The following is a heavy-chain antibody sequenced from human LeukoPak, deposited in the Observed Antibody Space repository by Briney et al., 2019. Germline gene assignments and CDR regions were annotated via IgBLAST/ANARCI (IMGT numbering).Heavy chain of an antibody. J-gene: IGHJ4*02. D-gene: IGHD3-22*01. CDR2: TIPIFGTA. V-gene: IGHV1-69*13. CDR1: GGTFSSYA. Sequence: ASVKVSCKASGGTFSSYAISWVRQAPGQGLEWMGGTIPIFGTANYAQKFQGRVTITADESTSTAYMELSSLRSEDTAVYYCARRRGISGSPYYFDYWGQGTLVTVSS. CDR3: ARRRGISGSPYYFDY.